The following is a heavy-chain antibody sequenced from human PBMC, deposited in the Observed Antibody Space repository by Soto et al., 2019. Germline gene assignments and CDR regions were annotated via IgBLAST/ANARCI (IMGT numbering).Heavy chain of an antibody. J-gene: IGHJ4*02. V-gene: IGHV4-59*01. D-gene: IGHD3-16*01. CDR3: ARRYGGNFDY. CDR1: GGYISSYY. Sequence: SETLSLPCTVSGGYISSYYWSWIRQPPGKGLEWIGYIYYSGSTNYNPSLKSRVTISVDTSKNQFSLKLSSVTAADTAVYYCARRYGGNFDYWGQGTLVTVSS. CDR2: IYYSGST.